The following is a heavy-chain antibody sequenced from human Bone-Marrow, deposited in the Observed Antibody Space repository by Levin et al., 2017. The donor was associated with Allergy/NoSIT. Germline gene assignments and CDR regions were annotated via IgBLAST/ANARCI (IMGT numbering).Heavy chain of an antibody. V-gene: IGHV3-53*01. D-gene: IGHD3-16*01. CDR3: ARGGPYAY. J-gene: IGHJ4*02. CDR2: IYSAGST. Sequence: ETLSLTCAVSGFTVSNSYMSWVRQAPGKGLEWVSVIYSAGSTYYADSVRGRFTISRDNSKNTLFLQMNTLRAEDTAVYYCARGGPYAYWGQGTLVPVSS. CDR1: GFTVSNSY.